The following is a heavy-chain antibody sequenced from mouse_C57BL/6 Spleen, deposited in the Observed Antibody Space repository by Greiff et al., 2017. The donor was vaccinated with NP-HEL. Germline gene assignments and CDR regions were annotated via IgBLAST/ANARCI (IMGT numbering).Heavy chain of an antibody. V-gene: IGHV1-55*01. CDR2: IYPGSGST. D-gene: IGHD2-2*01. CDR1: GYTFTSYW. CDR3: ARESMVTTRAWFAY. J-gene: IGHJ3*01. Sequence: VQLQQPGAELVKPGASVKMSCKASGYTFTSYWITWVKQRPGQGLEWIGDIYPGSGSTNYNEKFKSKATLTVDTSSSTAYMQLSSLTSEDSAVYYCARESMVTTRAWFAYWGQGTLVTVSA.